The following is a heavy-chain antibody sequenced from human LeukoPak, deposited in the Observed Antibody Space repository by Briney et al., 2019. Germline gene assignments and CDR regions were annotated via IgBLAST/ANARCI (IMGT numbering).Heavy chain of an antibody. CDR2: IYYSGST. V-gene: IGHV4-39*01. D-gene: IGHD6-13*01. J-gene: IGHJ4*02. CDR1: GGSISSSSYY. Sequence: PSETLPLTCTVSGGSISSSSYYWGWIRQPPGKGLEWIGSIYYSGSTYYNPSLKSRVTISVDTSKNQFSLKLSSVTAADTAVYYCARHAAGYYFDYWGQGTLVTVSS. CDR3: ARHAAGYYFDY.